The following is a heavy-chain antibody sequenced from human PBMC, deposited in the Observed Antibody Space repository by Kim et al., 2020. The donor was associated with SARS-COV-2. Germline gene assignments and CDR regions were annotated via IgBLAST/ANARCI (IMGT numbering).Heavy chain of an antibody. CDR1: GFTFSSYA. Sequence: GGSLRLSCAASGFTFSSYAMHWVRQAPGKGLEWVAVISYDGSNKYYADSVKGRFTISRDNSKNTLYLQMNSLRAEDTAVYYCARDNGVVVAATPLDYWGQGTLVTVSS. CDR2: ISYDGSNK. CDR3: ARDNGVVVAATPLDY. D-gene: IGHD2-15*01. J-gene: IGHJ4*02. V-gene: IGHV3-30*04.